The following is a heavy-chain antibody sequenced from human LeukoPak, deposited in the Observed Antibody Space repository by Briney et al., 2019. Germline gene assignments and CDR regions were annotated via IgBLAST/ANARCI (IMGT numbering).Heavy chain of an antibody. Sequence: GGSLRLPCSASGFTFTAYRMSCIRQAPGKGLEPVANINEDGSEKNYVDSVKGRFTISRDNARNSLYLQMNSQRAEDTALYYCAGQRAVDLWGQGTLVTVSS. J-gene: IGHJ5*02. V-gene: IGHV3-7*05. CDR2: INEDGSEK. D-gene: IGHD6-25*01. CDR3: AGQRAVDL. CDR1: GFTFTAYR.